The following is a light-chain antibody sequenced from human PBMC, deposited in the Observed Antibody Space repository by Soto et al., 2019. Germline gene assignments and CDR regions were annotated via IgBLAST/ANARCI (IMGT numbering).Light chain of an antibody. J-gene: IGKJ4*01. Sequence: DIQLTQSPSSLSASVGDRVTITCRVSQGINNYLNWYRQKPGKVPNLLIYSASNLQSGVPSRLSGSGSGPDFTLTISSLQSEDVPAYYGHRTDTAPQLPFGGGTKVEIK. CDR3: HRTDTAPQLP. V-gene: IGKV1-27*01. CDR1: QGINNY. CDR2: SAS.